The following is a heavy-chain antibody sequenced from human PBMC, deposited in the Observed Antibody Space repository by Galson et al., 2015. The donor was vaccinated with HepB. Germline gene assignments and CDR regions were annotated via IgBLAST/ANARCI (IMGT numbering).Heavy chain of an antibody. J-gene: IGHJ6*03. CDR1: GFTFSSYA. V-gene: IGHV3-23*01. Sequence: SLRLSCAASGFTFSSYALGWVRQAPGKGLEWVSGINAAGRTSYAESVKGRFTISRDDSKNLLHLQMNGLRAEDTAIYYCAKEGVVPYANLPYFYYMDVWGKGATVTVSS. D-gene: IGHD2-15*01. CDR3: AKEGVVPYANLPYFYYMDV. CDR2: INAAGRT.